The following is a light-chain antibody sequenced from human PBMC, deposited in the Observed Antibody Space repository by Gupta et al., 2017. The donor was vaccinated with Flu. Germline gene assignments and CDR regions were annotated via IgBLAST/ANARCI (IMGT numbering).Light chain of an antibody. CDR2: WAS. Sequence: DIVMTQSPDSLAVSLGERATINCKSSQSGLYRSNNKNYLAWCQQKPGQPPKLLIYWASTRESGVPDRFSGSGSGTDFTLTIISLQAEDVAVYYCQQYDSTPRTFGQGTKVEIK. V-gene: IGKV4-1*01. J-gene: IGKJ1*01. CDR3: QQYDSTPRT. CDR1: QSGLYRSNNKNY.